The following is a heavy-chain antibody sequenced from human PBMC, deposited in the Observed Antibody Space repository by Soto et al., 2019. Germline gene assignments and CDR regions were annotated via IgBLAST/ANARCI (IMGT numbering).Heavy chain of an antibody. CDR3: ARWAGFCGSNYCYTPVDY. J-gene: IGHJ4*02. CDR1: GGTFRNSA. D-gene: IGHD2-2*02. Sequence: SVKVSCKASGGTFRNSAISWVRQAPGQGLEWMGGIVPVFGTPTYAQKFHGRVTITADESTSTAYMELSSLRSEDTAVYYCARWAGFCGSNYCYTPVDYWGQGTRVTVSS. V-gene: IGHV1-69*13. CDR2: IVPVFGTP.